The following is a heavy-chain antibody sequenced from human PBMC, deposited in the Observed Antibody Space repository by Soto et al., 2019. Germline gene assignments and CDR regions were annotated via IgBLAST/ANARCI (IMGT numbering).Heavy chain of an antibody. V-gene: IGHV3-30*18. CDR3: AKDHIVVVVGYYFDY. J-gene: IGHJ4*02. CDR2: ISYDGSNK. Sequence: GGSLRLSCAASGFTFSSYGMHWVRQAPGKGLEWVAVISYDGSNKYYADSVKGRFTISRDNSKNTLYLQMNSLRAEDTAVYYCAKDHIVVVVGYYFDYWGQGTLVTVSS. CDR1: GFTFSSYG. D-gene: IGHD2-15*01.